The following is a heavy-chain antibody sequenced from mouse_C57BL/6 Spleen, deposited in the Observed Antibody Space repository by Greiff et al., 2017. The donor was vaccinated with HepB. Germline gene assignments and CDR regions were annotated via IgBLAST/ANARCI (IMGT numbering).Heavy chain of an antibody. Sequence: VKLMESGPGLVAPSQSLSITCTVSGFSLTSYGVHWVRQPPGKGLEWLVVIWSDGSTTYNSALKSRLSISKDNSKSQVFLKMNSLQTDDTAMYYCARNDGYYGYFDVWGTGTTVTVSS. J-gene: IGHJ1*03. CDR2: IWSDGST. CDR3: ARNDGYYGYFDV. V-gene: IGHV2-6*03. CDR1: GFSLTSYG. D-gene: IGHD2-3*01.